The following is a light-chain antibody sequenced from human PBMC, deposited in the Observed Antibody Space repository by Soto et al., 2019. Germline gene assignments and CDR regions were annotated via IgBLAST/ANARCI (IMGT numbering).Light chain of an antibody. CDR2: AAS. CDR3: QQLNSYPFT. J-gene: IGKJ4*01. CDR1: QSIGTS. V-gene: IGKV1-9*01. Sequence: IQLTQSPSSLSASVGDRVTITCRASQSIGTSLAWYQQKPEKAPNLLISAASTLQSGVPSRFSASGSGTDFALIISSLQPEDFATYYCQQLNSYPFTFGGGTKVDIK.